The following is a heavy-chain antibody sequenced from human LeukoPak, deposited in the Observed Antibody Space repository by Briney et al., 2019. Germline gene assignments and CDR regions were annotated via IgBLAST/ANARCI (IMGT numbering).Heavy chain of an antibody. CDR3: ARGPSCTSTSCYTTGLFDY. Sequence: SVKGQFTIPRDNAKNSLYLQMNSLRAGDTAVYYCARGPSCTSTSCYTTGLFDYWGQGTLVTVSS. J-gene: IGHJ4*02. V-gene: IGHV3-21*01. D-gene: IGHD2-2*01.